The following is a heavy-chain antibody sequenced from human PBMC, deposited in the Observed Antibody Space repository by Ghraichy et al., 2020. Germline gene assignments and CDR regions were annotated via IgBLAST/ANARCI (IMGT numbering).Heavy chain of an antibody. V-gene: IGHV3-48*01. J-gene: IGHJ4*02. CDR1: GFTFSINH. CDR3: ARALVIAGSAAAFDY. CDR2: ITSSSNNI. Sequence: GSLRLSCAASGFTFSINHMNWVRQAPGRGLEWVSYITSSSNNIRYADSVKGRFTVSRDNAKNSLYLQMNSLRAEDTAVYYCARALVIAGSAAAFDYWGQGALVTVSS. D-gene: IGHD2/OR15-2a*01.